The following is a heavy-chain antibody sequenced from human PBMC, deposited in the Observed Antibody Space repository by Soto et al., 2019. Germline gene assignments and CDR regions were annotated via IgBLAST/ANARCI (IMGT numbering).Heavy chain of an antibody. CDR1: GYTLTELS. J-gene: IGHJ3*01. CDR3: ATDLDTWIIGAFDV. Sequence: QVQLVQSGAEVKKPGASVKVSCKVFGYTLTELSMHWVRQAPGKGLEWMGGFDPEDDEMVYAQKFQGRVTMIEDTSTETAYMELSGLTSEDTAVYYCATDLDTWIIGAFDVWGQGTMVSVSS. V-gene: IGHV1-24*01. D-gene: IGHD1-1*01. CDR2: FDPEDDEM.